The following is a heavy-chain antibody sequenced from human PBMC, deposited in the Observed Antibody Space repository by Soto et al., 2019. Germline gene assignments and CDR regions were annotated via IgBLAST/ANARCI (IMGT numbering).Heavy chain of an antibody. Sequence: GGSLRLSCAASGFTFSSYAMSWVRQAPGKGLEWVSAISGSGGSTYYADSVKGRFTISRGNSKNTLYLQINSLRAEDTAVYYCARGYCSGGSCYSGWSMDVWGQGTTVTVSS. CDR1: GFTFSSYA. CDR3: ARGYCSGGSCYSGWSMDV. D-gene: IGHD2-15*01. CDR2: ISGSGGST. V-gene: IGHV3-23*01. J-gene: IGHJ6*02.